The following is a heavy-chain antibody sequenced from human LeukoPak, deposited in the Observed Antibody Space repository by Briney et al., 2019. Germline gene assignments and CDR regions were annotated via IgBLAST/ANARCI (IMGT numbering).Heavy chain of an antibody. V-gene: IGHV3-43*02. CDR1: GISLTNYA. J-gene: IGHJ6*02. CDR2: ISERGGST. CDR3: AKGGAVTRYYYYGMDV. Sequence: GGSLRLSCVVSGISLTNYAMTWVRQAPGKGLEWVSYISERGGSTTYADSVKGRFTISRDNSKNSLYLQMNSLRTEDTALYYCAKGGAVTRYYYYGMDVWGQGTTVTVSS. D-gene: IGHD4-17*01.